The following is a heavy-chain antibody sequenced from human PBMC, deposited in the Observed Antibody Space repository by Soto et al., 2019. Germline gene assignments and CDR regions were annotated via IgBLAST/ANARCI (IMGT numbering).Heavy chain of an antibody. CDR3: AKDPAYQLLTYGMDV. V-gene: IGHV3-30*18. D-gene: IGHD2-2*01. CDR1: GFTFSSYG. CDR2: ISYDGSNK. J-gene: IGHJ6*02. Sequence: SLRLSCAASGFTFSSYGMHWVRQAPGKGLEWVAVISYDGSNKYYADSVKGRFTISRDNSKNTLYLQMNSLRAEDTAVYYCAKDPAYQLLTYGMDVWGQGTTVTVSS.